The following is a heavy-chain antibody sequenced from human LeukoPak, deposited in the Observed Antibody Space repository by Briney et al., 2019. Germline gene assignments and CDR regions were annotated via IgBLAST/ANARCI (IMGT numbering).Heavy chain of an antibody. CDR2: IIPIFGTA. CDR1: GGTFSSYA. V-gene: IGHV1-69*05. D-gene: IGHD2-21*01. CDR3: WRVRVVAAINHY. J-gene: IGHJ4*02. Sequence: ASVKISCKASGGTFSSYAISWVRQATGQGLEWMGGIIPIFGTANYAQKFQGRVTITTDETTSTAYMVLSSLRYEDTTAEYYWRVRVVAAINHYWGQGTLVTVSS.